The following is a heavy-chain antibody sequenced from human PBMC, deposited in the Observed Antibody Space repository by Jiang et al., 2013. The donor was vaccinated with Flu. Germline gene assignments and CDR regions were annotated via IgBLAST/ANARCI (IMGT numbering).Heavy chain of an antibody. D-gene: IGHD1-14*01. CDR2: INANTGNP. J-gene: IGHJ4*02. V-gene: IGHV7-4-1*02. CDR3: ARVATGAGFTHFDN. CDR1: GYRFSHFP. Sequence: QSGSELKKPGASVRISCKASGYRFSHFPMSWVRQAPGQGLEWMGWINANTGNPTLAQGFTGRFVFSWDTSVNTAFLEISSLKAEDSAVYYCARVATGAGFTHFDNWGQGTLVTVSS.